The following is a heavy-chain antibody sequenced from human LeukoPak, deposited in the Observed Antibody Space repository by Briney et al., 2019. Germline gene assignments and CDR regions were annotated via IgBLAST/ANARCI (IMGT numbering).Heavy chain of an antibody. CDR2: IIPIFGTA. V-gene: IGHV1-69*13. CDR1: GYTFTGYY. J-gene: IGHJ6*03. Sequence: VASVKVSCKASGYTFTGYYMHWVRQAPGQGLEWMGGIIPIFGTANYAQKFEGRVTITADESTSTAYMVLSILRSEDTAVYYCARETTVITSAPYYYYYYMDVWGKGTTVTVSS. CDR3: ARETTVITSAPYYYYYYMDV. D-gene: IGHD4-11*01.